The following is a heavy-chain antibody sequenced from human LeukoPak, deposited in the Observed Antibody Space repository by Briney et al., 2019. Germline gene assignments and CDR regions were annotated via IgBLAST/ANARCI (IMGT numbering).Heavy chain of an antibody. CDR3: ATDDSDAWFDP. V-gene: IGHV1-24*01. CDR1: GYTLTELS. D-gene: IGHD2-21*02. J-gene: IGHJ5*02. Sequence: VASVKVSCKVSGYTLTELSMHWVRQAPGKGLQWMGGFDPEDGETIYAQKFQGRVTMTEDTYTDTAYMELSSLRSEDTAVYYCATDDSDAWFDPWGQGTLVTVCS. CDR2: FDPEDGET.